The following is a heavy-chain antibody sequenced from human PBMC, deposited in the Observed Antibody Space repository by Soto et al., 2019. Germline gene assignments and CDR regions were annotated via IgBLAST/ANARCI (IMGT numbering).Heavy chain of an antibody. CDR1: GFTFSNHA. V-gene: IGHV3-23*01. D-gene: IGHD4-17*01. Sequence: EVQLLESGGGLVQPGESLTLSCAASGFTFSNHAMNWVRQAPGRGLEWVSSIKTTGGITYYADSVKGRSTISRDNPTNKLYLQMNSLRAEDTAVYFCAKDLYGDCPDYSDHWGQGTLVIVSS. CDR2: IKTTGGIT. J-gene: IGHJ4*02. CDR3: AKDLYGDCPDYSDH.